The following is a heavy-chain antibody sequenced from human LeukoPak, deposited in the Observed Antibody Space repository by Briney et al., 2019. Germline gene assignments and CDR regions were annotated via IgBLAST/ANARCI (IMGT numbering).Heavy chain of an antibody. D-gene: IGHD3-16*01. V-gene: IGHV3-74*03. J-gene: IGHJ4*02. CDR3: TRGRRGNYFDY. CDR2: INSDGSST. Sequence: QPGGSLRLSCAASGFTFSSSWMHWVRRAPGKGLVWVSCINSDGSSTTYADSVKGRFTISRDNAKNTLYLKMNSLRAEDTAVYYCTRGRRGNYFDYWGQGTLVTVSS. CDR1: GFTFSSSW.